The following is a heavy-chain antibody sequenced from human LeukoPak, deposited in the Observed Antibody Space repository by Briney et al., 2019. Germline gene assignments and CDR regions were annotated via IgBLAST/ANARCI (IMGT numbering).Heavy chain of an antibody. Sequence: SETLSLTCTVSGASVSGDPYYWGWIRQPPGKGLEWIGNIYYSGSTYYNASLQSRVTISIETFKNQFSLRLNSVTAADTAMYYCAKSGGYGLIDYWGQGTLVTVSS. D-gene: IGHD1-26*01. CDR1: GASVSGDPYY. J-gene: IGHJ4*02. V-gene: IGHV4-39*01. CDR2: IYYSGST. CDR3: AKSGGYGLIDY.